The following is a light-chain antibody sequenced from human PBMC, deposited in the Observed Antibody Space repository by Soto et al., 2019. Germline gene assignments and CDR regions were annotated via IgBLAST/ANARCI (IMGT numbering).Light chain of an antibody. CDR3: VLYMGRGIWL. J-gene: IGLJ3*02. Sequence: QTVVTQEPSFSVSPGRTVTLTCGLSSGSVSTTYYPTWYQQTPGQAPRTLIYSTDTRSSGVPDRFSGSILGNKAALTITGAQADDESDYYCVLYMGRGIWLFGGGTKLTVL. CDR1: SGSVSTTYY. CDR2: STD. V-gene: IGLV8-61*01.